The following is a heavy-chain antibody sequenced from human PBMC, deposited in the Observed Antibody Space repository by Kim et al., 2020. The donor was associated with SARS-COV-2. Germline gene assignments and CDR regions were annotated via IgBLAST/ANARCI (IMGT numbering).Heavy chain of an antibody. J-gene: IGHJ6*02. V-gene: IGHV1-8*01. CDR2: KNPTNGNT. CDR3: ARAEARDLEHLL. CDR1: GDTFTNYD. D-gene: IGHD3-3*01. Sequence: ASVKVSCKSSGDTFTNYDFHWVRQVTGQGPEWMGWKNPTNGNTGYAQKFQGRVTLTRQTSINTAYMELGRLTSDDTAVYYCARAEARDLEHLLWGQGTTVPVSS.